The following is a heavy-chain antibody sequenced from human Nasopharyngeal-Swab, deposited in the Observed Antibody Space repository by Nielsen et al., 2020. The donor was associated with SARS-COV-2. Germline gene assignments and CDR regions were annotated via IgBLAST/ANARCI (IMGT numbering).Heavy chain of an antibody. CDR3: ARRGDYGDYYFDY. Sequence: VRQAPGQGREWMGRIKPNSGGTNYAQKLQGRVTMTRDTSISTAYMELSRLTSVDTAGYYCARRGDYGDYYFDYWGQGTLVTVSS. CDR2: IKPNSGGT. D-gene: IGHD4-17*01. J-gene: IGHJ4*02. V-gene: IGHV1-2*06.